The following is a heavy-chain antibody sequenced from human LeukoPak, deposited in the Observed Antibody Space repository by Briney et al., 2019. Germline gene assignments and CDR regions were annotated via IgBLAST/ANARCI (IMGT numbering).Heavy chain of an antibody. CDR1: GFTFSSYA. V-gene: IGHV3-23*01. J-gene: IGHJ4*02. D-gene: IGHD3-16*02. CDR2: ISGSGGST. Sequence: GGSLRLSCAASGFTFSSYAMSWVRQAPGKGLEWVSAISGSGGSTYYAGSVKGRFTISRDNSKNTLYLQMNSLRAEDTAVYYCAKDKPKLRLGELSPYYFDYWGQGTLVTVPS. CDR3: AKDKPKLRLGELSPYYFDY.